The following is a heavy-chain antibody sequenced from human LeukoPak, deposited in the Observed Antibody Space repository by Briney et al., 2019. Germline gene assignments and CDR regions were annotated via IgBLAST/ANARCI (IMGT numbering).Heavy chain of an antibody. Sequence: SSETLSLTCAVYGGSFSGYYWSWIRQPPGKGLEWIGEINHSGSTNYNPSLKSRVTISVDTSKNQLSLKLSSVTAADTAVYYCARGHSSSWYFPHYYYGMDVWGQGTTVTVSS. CDR2: INHSGST. CDR3: ARGHSSSWYFPHYYYGMDV. CDR1: GGSFSGYY. V-gene: IGHV4-34*01. D-gene: IGHD6-13*01. J-gene: IGHJ6*02.